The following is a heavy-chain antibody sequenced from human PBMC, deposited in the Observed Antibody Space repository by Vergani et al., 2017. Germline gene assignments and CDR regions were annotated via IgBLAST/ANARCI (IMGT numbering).Heavy chain of an antibody. CDR3: ARDPSYYYDSSGPNWFDP. D-gene: IGHD3-22*01. J-gene: IGHJ5*02. CDR2: ISSSSSYI. V-gene: IGHV3-21*01. CDR1: GFTFSSYS. Sequence: EVQLVESGGGLVKPGGSLRLSCAASGFTFSSYSMNWVRQAPGKGLEWVSPISSSSSYIYYADSVKGRFTISRDNAKNSLYLQMNSLRGEDTAVYYCARDPSYYYDSSGPNWFDPWGQGTLVTVSS.